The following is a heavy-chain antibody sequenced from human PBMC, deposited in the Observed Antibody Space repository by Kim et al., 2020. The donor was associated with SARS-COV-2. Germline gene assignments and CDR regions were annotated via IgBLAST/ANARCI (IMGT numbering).Heavy chain of an antibody. Sequence: SETLSLTCTVFGDSINDYYWSWIRQSPGKGLEWIGYVFYLGSTNYNSSLRSRVTISVDTSKNQFSLRLTSVTAADTAVYYCARSSGSWNNWFDPWGQGTLVTVSS. J-gene: IGHJ5*01. D-gene: IGHD2-15*01. CDR3: ARSSGSWNNWFDP. CDR1: GDSINDYY. CDR2: VFYLGST. V-gene: IGHV4-59*01.